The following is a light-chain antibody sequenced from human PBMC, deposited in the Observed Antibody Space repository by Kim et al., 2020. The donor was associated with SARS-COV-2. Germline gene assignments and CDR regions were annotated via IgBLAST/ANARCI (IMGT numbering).Light chain of an antibody. CDR3: LLSYSGLVV. CDR2: DTH. CDR1: TGTVTTTHL. V-gene: IGLV7-46*01. J-gene: IGLJ3*02. Sequence: PGGTVTLTCGPSTGTVTTTHLPYWFQQRPGQAPRTLIYDTHNKHTWTPARFSGSLLGGKAALTLSGAQPEDEADYYCLLSYSGLVVFGGGTQLTVL.